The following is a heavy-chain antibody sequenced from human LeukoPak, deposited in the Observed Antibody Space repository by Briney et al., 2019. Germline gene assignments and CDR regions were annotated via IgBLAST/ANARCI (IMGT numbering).Heavy chain of an antibody. D-gene: IGHD3-10*01. J-gene: IGHJ4*02. CDR2: IRYDGSNK. CDR3: TKDRGDTFGDLYD. CDR1: GFTFSSYG. V-gene: IGHV3-30*02. Sequence: GGSLRLSCAASGFTFSSYGMHWVRQAPGKGLEWVAFIRYDGSNKYYADSVKGRFTISRDNSKNTLYPQMNSLRAEDTALYYCTKDRGDTFGDLYDWGQGTLVTVSS.